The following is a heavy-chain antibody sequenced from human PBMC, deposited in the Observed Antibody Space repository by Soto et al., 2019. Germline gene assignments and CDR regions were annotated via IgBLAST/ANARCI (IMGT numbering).Heavy chain of an antibody. CDR3: AKYIEVADGWFDP. Sequence: WESXRLSCAASGFTFNTYGMHWFRHAPGKGLEWVAFISYDGSNEYYADSVKGRFTISRDNSKNTVFLQMNSLRGEDTAVYYCAKYIEVADGWFDPWGQGALVTVSS. D-gene: IGHD2-15*01. CDR1: GFTFNTYG. J-gene: IGHJ5*02. CDR2: ISYDGSNE. V-gene: IGHV3-30*18.